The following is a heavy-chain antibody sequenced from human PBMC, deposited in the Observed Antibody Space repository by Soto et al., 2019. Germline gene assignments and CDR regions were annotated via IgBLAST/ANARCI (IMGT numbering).Heavy chain of an antibody. J-gene: IGHJ4*02. D-gene: IGHD3-22*01. V-gene: IGHV3-30-3*01. Sequence: GGSLRLSCAASGFTFSSYAMHWVRQAPGKGLEWVAVISYDGSNKYYADSVKGRFTISRDNSKNTLYLQMNSLRAEDTAVYYCARLEPEEEWYDSSGPETPSFPYYWGQGTLVTVSS. CDR3: ARLEPEEEWYDSSGPETPSFPYY. CDR1: GFTFSSYA. CDR2: ISYDGSNK.